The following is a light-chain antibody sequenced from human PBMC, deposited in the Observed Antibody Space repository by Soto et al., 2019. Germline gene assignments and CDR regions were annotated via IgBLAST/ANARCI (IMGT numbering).Light chain of an antibody. CDR2: YDS. V-gene: IGLV3-21*04. J-gene: IGLJ2*01. CDR3: QVWDSSSDHVE. CDR1: NIGSRS. Sequence: SYELTQPPSVSMAPGKTARITCGGNNIGSRSVHWYQQKPGQAPVLVIYYDSDRPSGIPERFSGSNSGNTATLTISRVEAGDEAHYYCQVWDSSSDHVEFGGGTKVTVL.